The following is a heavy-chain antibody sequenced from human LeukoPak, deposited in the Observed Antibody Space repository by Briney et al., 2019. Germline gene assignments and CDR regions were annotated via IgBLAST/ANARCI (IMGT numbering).Heavy chain of an antibody. V-gene: IGHV4-39*01. J-gene: IGHJ3*02. CDR2: IHYTGRT. D-gene: IGHD4-11*01. CDR1: GGSISSSSYY. CDR3: ARNLMTTVTTVGDAFDI. Sequence: SETLSLTCIVSGGSISSSSYYWGWIRQPPGKGLERIGNIHYTGRTDYNPSLKSRVTISVDTSKNQFSLKLSSVTAADTAVYYCARNLMTTVTTVGDAFDIWGQGTMVTVSS.